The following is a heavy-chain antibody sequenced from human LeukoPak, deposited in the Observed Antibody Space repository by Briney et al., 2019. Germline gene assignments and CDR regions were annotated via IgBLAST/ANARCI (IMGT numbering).Heavy chain of an antibody. V-gene: IGHV4-34*01. CDR2: INHGGST. Sequence: SETLSLTCGVYGGSFSGFYWSWICQPPGKGLEWIGEINHGGSTNYNPSLKSRVTISVDTSKSQFSLNLTPMTAADTAVYYCARANTMIDPFDIWGQGTMVTVSS. CDR1: GGSFSGFY. J-gene: IGHJ3*02. D-gene: IGHD3-22*01. CDR3: ARANTMIDPFDI.